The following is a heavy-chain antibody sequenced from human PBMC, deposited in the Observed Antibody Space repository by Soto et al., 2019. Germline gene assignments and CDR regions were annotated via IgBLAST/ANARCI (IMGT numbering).Heavy chain of an antibody. CDR3: AREGGVLRLSNWLDP. D-gene: IGHD3-3*01. V-gene: IGHV4-61*01. Sequence: QLQLQESGPGLVKPSETLSLTCTVSGDSVSSDSYYWSWIRQPPGKGLEWIGYIDHRGSTAYNPSLQSRVTMSINTSENQFSLKLRSVTAADTAIYYCAREGGVLRLSNWLDPWGQGILVTVSS. CDR2: IDHRGST. CDR1: GDSVSSDSYY. J-gene: IGHJ5*02.